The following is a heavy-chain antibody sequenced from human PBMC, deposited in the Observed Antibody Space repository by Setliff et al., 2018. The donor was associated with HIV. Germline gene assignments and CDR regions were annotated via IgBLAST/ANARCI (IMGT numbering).Heavy chain of an antibody. CDR3: TRAEQQLPYYYYYYGMDV. CDR2: IYSSGST. Sequence: SETLSLTCTVSGDSIRSGDFYWSWIRQSPGKGLEWIGHIYSSGSTYYNPSLKSRVTISVDTSKNQFSLKLSSVTAADTAVYYCTRAEQQLPYYYYYYGMDVWGQGTTVTVSS. V-gene: IGHV4-30-4*08. CDR1: GDSIRSGDFY. D-gene: IGHD6-13*01. J-gene: IGHJ6*02.